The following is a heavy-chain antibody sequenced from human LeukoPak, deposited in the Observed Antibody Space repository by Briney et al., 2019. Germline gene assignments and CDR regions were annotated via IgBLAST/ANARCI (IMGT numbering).Heavy chain of an antibody. CDR1: GFTFDDYA. CDR2: ISWNSGSI. J-gene: IGHJ5*02. V-gene: IGHV3-9*01. Sequence: GGSLRLSCAASGFTFDDYAMHWVRQAPGKGLEWVSGISWNSGSIGYVDSVKGRFTISRDNAKNSLYLQMNSLRAEDTAVYYCARDNFLSGWSRFDPWGQGTLVTVSS. D-gene: IGHD6-19*01. CDR3: ARDNFLSGWSRFDP.